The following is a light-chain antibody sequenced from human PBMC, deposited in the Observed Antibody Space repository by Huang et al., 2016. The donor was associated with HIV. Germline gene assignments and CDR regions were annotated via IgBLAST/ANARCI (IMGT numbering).Light chain of an antibody. J-gene: IGKJ1*01. CDR2: YAS. Sequence: DILMTQSPVTLSVPPGERATLSCRASQHLGSNLAWYQQKPGNPPRLLMYYASTRATGAPARFSGSGSKTDFNLTIDSLQSEDSALYFCQQYNKWPRTFGQGTKLEIK. CDR1: QHLGSN. CDR3: QQYNKWPRT. V-gene: IGKV3D-15*01.